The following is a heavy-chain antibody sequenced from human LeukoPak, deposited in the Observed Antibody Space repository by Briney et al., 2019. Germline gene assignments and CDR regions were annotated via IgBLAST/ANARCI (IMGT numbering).Heavy chain of an antibody. V-gene: IGHV3-74*01. D-gene: IGHD5-12*01. CDR3: VRAYSVAKLSLDC. CDR1: GFTLRSYW. CDR2: ISSDGSGT. J-gene: IGHJ4*02. Sequence: GGSLRLSCAASGFTLRSYWMHWVRQAPGKGLVWVSRISSDGSGTTYADSVKGRFTISRDNAKNTLYLQMNSLRAEDTAVYYCVRAYSVAKLSLDCWGQGTLVTVSS.